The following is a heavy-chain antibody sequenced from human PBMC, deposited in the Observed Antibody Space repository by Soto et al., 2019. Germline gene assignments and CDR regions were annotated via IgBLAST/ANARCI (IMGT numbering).Heavy chain of an antibody. Sequence: QVQLQESGPGLVKTSETLSLTCTVSGGSISSFDWNWIRQSPGKGLEWIGYISYSGSTNYNPSLKSRVTISVDTSKNQFSLKLSSVTAADTAVYYCARQDTSGYAFDYWGQGTLVTVSS. J-gene: IGHJ4*02. CDR3: ARQDTSGYAFDY. CDR2: ISYSGST. CDR1: GGSISSFD. V-gene: IGHV4-59*08. D-gene: IGHD3-22*01.